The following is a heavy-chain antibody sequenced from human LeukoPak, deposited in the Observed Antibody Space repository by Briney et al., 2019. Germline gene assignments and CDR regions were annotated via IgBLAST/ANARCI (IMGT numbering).Heavy chain of an antibody. J-gene: IGHJ4*02. D-gene: IGHD3-22*01. CDR1: GFTFSSHG. CDR3: ARGNYYDSSGYFDY. Sequence: GGSLRLSCAASGFTFSSHGMHWVRQAPGKGLEWVAVIWYDGSNKYYADSVKGRFTISRDNSKNTLYLQMNSLRAEDTAVYYCARGNYYDSSGYFDYWGQGTLVTVSS. CDR2: IWYDGSNK. V-gene: IGHV3-33*01.